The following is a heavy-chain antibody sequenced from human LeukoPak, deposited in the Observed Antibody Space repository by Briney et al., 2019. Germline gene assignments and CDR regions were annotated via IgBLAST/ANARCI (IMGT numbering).Heavy chain of an antibody. Sequence: ASVKVSCKASGYTFTGYYMHWVRQAPGQGLEWIGWINPNSGGTNYAQKFQGRVTMTRDTSISTAYMELSRLRSDDTAVYYCARDQGEVRGIYGMDVWGQGTTVTVSS. CDR1: GYTFTGYY. V-gene: IGHV1-2*02. D-gene: IGHD3-10*01. CDR3: ARDQGEVRGIYGMDV. CDR2: INPNSGGT. J-gene: IGHJ6*02.